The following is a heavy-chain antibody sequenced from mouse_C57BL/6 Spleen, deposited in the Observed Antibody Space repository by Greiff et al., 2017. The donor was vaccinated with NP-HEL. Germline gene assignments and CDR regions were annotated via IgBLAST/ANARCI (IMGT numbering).Heavy chain of an antibody. CDR1: GYSITSGYY. J-gene: IGHJ4*01. D-gene: IGHD4-1*01. Sequence: EVKVEESGPGLVKPSQSLSLTCSVTGYSITSGYYWNWIRQFPGNKLEWMGYISYDGSNNYNPSLKNRISITRDTSKNQFFLKLNSVTTEDTATYYCARDPNWEDAMDYWGQGTSVTVSS. V-gene: IGHV3-6*01. CDR3: ARDPNWEDAMDY. CDR2: ISYDGSN.